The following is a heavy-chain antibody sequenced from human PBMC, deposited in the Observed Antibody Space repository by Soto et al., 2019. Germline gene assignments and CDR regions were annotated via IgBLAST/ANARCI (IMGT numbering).Heavy chain of an antibody. CDR2: LYYGGAT. CDR1: GGSINSGGYS. CDR3: ARAFTAMGLFDY. J-gene: IGHJ4*02. D-gene: IGHD5-18*01. V-gene: IGHV4-30-2*01. Sequence: SETLSLTCAVSGGSINSGGYSWSWIRQPPGKGLEWIGYLYYGGATYTNPSLKSRVSISVDWSKNQFSLKLNSVTAADTAVYYCARAFTAMGLFDYWGPGTLVTVSS.